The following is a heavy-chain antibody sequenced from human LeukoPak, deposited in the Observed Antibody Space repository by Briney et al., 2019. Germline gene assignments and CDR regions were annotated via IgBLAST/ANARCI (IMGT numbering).Heavy chain of an antibody. V-gene: IGHV3-21*01. Sequence: KPEGSLRLSGVASGFPFSSHSLSWVRQAPGKGLEWVSSISSSAYHFLYYADSVRGRFTISRDDAKTPVSLQMNSLRADDSAVYYCARGRGHNAWPAAYWGQGAQVTVSS. D-gene: IGHD2-15*01. CDR2: ISSSAYHFL. CDR1: GFPFSSHS. CDR3: ARGRGHNAWPAAY. J-gene: IGHJ4*02.